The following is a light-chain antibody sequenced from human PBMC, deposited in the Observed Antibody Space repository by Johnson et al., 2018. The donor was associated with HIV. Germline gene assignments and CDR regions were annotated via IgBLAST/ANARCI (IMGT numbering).Light chain of an antibody. Sequence: QSVLTQPPSVSAAPGQKVTIPCSGSSSNIGNNYASWYQQVPGTAPKLLVYDRNKRPSGIPDRFSGSKSGTSATLGITGLQTGDEADYYCGTWYSSLSAYVFGTGTKVAAL. CDR3: GTWYSSLSAYV. CDR2: DRN. V-gene: IGLV1-51*01. CDR1: SSNIGNNY. J-gene: IGLJ1*01.